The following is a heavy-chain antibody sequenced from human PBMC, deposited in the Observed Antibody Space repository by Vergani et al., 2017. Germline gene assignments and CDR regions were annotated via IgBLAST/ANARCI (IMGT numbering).Heavy chain of an antibody. V-gene: IGHV1-46*03. Sequence: QVQLVQSGAEVKKPGASVKVSCKASVYTFTSYYMHWVRQAPGQGLEWMGIINPSGGSTSYAQKFQGRVTMTRDTSTSTVYMELSSLRSEDTAVYYCARSIAVAVSGMDVWGQGTTVTVSS. CDR3: ARSIAVAVSGMDV. J-gene: IGHJ6*02. CDR1: VYTFTSYY. D-gene: IGHD6-19*01. CDR2: INPSGGST.